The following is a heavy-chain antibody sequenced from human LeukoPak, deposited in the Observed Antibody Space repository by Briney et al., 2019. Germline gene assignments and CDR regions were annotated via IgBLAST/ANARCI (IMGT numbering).Heavy chain of an antibody. J-gene: IGHJ4*02. V-gene: IGHV3-74*01. CDR3: ARDAPGNTALDY. CDR1: GFTFSIYW. D-gene: IGHD5-18*01. Sequence: PAGSLRLSCAAAGFTFSIYWMHWVRQPPGKGLVWVSRINSDGSSTSYADSVKGRFTISRDNAKNTLYLQMNSLRVEDTALYYCARDAPGNTALDYWGQGSLVTVSS. CDR2: INSDGSST.